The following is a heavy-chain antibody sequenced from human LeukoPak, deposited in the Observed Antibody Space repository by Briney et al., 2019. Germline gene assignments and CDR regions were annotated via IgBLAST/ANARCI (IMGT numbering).Heavy chain of an antibody. CDR2: ISYDGNNK. J-gene: IGHJ3*02. V-gene: IGHV3-30*03. CDR1: GFSFSSSA. Sequence: PGRSLRLSCAASGFSFSSSAIHWVRQAPGKGLEWVAVISYDGNNKYYTDSVKGRFSISRDNSKNTLYLQMNSLRAEDTAVYYCARGQDTVITSRDAFDIWGRGTMVTVSS. D-gene: IGHD4-23*01. CDR3: ARGQDTVITSRDAFDI.